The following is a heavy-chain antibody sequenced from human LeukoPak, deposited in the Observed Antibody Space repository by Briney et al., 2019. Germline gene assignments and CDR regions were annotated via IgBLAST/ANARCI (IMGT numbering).Heavy chain of an antibody. CDR1: GFTFNDYA. Sequence: GGSLRLSCAASGFTFNDYAMTWVRHAPGKGLEWVASIYHCGISKFYADSVKGRFTSSRKNFRSTLYLEMNSLKVEDTATYYCAKDRGTSTSLLVLGVPGPAHLFDWWGQGALVSVSS. D-gene: IGHD4/OR15-4a*01. CDR2: IYHCGISK. V-gene: IGHV3-23*03. J-gene: IGHJ4*02. CDR3: AKDRGTSTSLLVLGVPGPAHLFDW.